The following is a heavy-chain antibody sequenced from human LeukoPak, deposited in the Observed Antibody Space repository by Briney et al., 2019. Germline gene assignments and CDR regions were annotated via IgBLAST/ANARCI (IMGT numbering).Heavy chain of an antibody. Sequence: GGSLRLSCAASGFIVSSNCMSWVRQAPGKGLEWVSVIYSGGSTYYADSVKGRFTISRDNSKNTLYLQMNSLRAEDTAVYYCARVGVLELRGFDYWGQGTLVTVSS. V-gene: IGHV3-53*01. CDR3: ARVGVLELRGFDY. CDR2: IYSGGST. CDR1: GFIVSSNC. J-gene: IGHJ4*02. D-gene: IGHD1-7*01.